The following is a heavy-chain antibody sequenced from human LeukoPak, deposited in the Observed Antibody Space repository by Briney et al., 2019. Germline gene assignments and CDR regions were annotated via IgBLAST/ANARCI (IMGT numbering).Heavy chain of an antibody. V-gene: IGHV3-64D*06. Sequence: GGSLRLSCAASGFTFSSFSMNWVRQAPGKGLEYVSAISSNGGSTYYADSVKGRFTISRDNSRNTLHLQMSSLRVEDTAVYYCVKDSSAGSYFDYWGQGTLVTVSS. CDR2: ISSNGGST. CDR1: GFTFSSFS. CDR3: VKDSSAGSYFDY. D-gene: IGHD3-10*01. J-gene: IGHJ4*02.